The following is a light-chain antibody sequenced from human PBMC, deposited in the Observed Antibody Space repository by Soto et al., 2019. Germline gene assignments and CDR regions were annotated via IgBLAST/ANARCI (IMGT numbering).Light chain of an antibody. CDR1: QSVSSY. CDR2: DAS. Sequence: QSPATLSLSPGERATLSCRASQSVSSYLAWYQQKPGQAPRLLIYDASNRATGIPARFSGSGSGTDFTLTISSLEPEDFAVYYCQQRSNWPPITCGQGTRLEIK. V-gene: IGKV3-11*01. J-gene: IGKJ5*01. CDR3: QQRSNWPPIT.